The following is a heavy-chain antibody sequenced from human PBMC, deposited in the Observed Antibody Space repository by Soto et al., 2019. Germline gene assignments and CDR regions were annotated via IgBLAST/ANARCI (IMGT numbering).Heavy chain of an antibody. D-gene: IGHD3-16*01. CDR3: AKGIMITFGGVSLDY. CDR1: GFTFSSYA. J-gene: IGHJ4*02. Sequence: WSLRLSCAASGFTFSSYAMSWVRQAPGKGLEWVSAISGSGGSTYYADSVKGRFTISRDNSKNTLYLQMNSLRAEDTAVYYCAKGIMITFGGVSLDYWGQGTLVTVSS. V-gene: IGHV3-23*01. CDR2: ISGSGGST.